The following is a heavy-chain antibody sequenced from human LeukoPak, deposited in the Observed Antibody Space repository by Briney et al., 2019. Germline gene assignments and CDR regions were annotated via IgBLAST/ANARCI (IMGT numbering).Heavy chain of an antibody. CDR2: INHSGST. J-gene: IGHJ4*02. CDR3: ARAPPPGATAYGVVDY. CDR1: GGSFSDYY. Sequence: PSETLSLPCAVYGGSFSDYYWSWIRQPPGKGLEWIGEINHSGSTNYNPSLKSRVTISVDTSKNQFSLKLTSVTAADTAMYYCARAPPPGATAYGVVDYWGQGTRVTVSS. D-gene: IGHD3-16*01. V-gene: IGHV4-34*01.